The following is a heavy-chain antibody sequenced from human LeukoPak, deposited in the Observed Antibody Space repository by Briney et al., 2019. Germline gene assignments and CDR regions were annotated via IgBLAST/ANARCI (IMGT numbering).Heavy chain of an antibody. J-gene: IGHJ5*02. Sequence: QTLSLTRNVSRGSISSYYWSWIRQPAGKGLEWIGRINTSGTSNYNPSLRSRVTTSVDTSKNQFSLNLTSVTAGDAAVYYCAREGGGPRWLAAWVQETLVTVSS. CDR1: RGSISSYY. V-gene: IGHV4-4*07. CDR2: INTSGTS. D-gene: IGHD6-25*01. CDR3: AREGGGPRWLAA.